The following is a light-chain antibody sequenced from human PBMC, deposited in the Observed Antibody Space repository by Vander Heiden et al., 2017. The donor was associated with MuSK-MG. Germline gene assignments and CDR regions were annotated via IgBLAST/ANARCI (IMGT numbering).Light chain of an antibody. V-gene: IGLV3-21*02. CDR1: NIGSKS. Sequence: SYVLTQSPSVSVAPGQTATISCGGDNIGSKSVHWYQQKPGQAPVVVVYDDDDRPSGIPKRFSGSNSGNTATLTISRVEAGDEADNYCQVWDVGSDHYVFGTGTEVTVL. J-gene: IGLJ1*01. CDR3: QVWDVGSDHYV. CDR2: DDD.